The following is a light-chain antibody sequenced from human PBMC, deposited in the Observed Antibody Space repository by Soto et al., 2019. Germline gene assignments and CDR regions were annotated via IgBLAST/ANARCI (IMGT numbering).Light chain of an antibody. CDR2: GAS. Sequence: EFVLTQSPGTLSLSPGERATLSCRASQSVSSSYLAWYQQKPGQAPRLLIYGASSRATGIPDRFSGSGSGTDFTLTISRLEPEDFAVYYCQQYGSSITFGHGTRLEIK. CDR1: QSVSSSY. J-gene: IGKJ5*01. CDR3: QQYGSSIT. V-gene: IGKV3-20*01.